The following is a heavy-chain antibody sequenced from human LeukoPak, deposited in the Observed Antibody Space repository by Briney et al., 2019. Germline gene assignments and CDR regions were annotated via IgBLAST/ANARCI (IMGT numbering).Heavy chain of an antibody. CDR3: ARDSGDGDYIPDMNL. CDR1: GFSVSIAY. D-gene: IGHD2-21*02. V-gene: IGHV3-53*01. CDR2: LYSGGNT. Sequence: PGGSPRLSCAASGFSVSIAYMNWVRQAAGKWLEWVSVLYSGGNTYYADSVKGRFTISRDNSKTTLYLQMHSLRDEDTAVYYCARDSGDGDYIPDMNLWGKGTTVIVSS. J-gene: IGHJ6*03.